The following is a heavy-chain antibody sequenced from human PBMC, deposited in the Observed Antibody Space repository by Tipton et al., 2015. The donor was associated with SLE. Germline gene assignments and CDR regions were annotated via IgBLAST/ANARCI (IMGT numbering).Heavy chain of an antibody. J-gene: IGHJ4*02. CDR2: IYSSGST. V-gene: IGHV4-30-4*01. CDR3: ATRNSYGYWVYFDY. Sequence: TLSLTCTVSGGSISSGDYYWRWIRQPPGKGLEWIGYIYSSGSTYYNPSLKSRITISVDTSKNQFSLNLSSMTAADTAIYYCATRNSYGYWVYFDYWGQGKLVTVSS. D-gene: IGHD5-18*01. CDR1: GGSISSGDYY.